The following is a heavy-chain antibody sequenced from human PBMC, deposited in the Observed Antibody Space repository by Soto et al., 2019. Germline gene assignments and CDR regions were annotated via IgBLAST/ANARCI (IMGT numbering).Heavy chain of an antibody. CDR1: GFTFSNAW. CDR3: TTDLGIGYYYDGMDV. V-gene: IGHV3-15*07. J-gene: IGHJ6*02. Sequence: EVQLVESGGGLVKPGGSLRLSCAASGFTFSNAWMNWVRQAPGKGLEWVGRIKSKTDGGTTDYAAPVKGRFTISRDDSKNTLYLQMNSLKTEDTAVYYCTTDLGIGYYYDGMDVWGQGTTVTVSS. CDR2: IKSKTDGGTT. D-gene: IGHD7-27*01.